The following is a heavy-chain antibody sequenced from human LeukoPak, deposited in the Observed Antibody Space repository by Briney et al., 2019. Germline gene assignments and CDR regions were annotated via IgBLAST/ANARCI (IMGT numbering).Heavy chain of an antibody. Sequence: PGGPLRLSCAASGFTFSDHYMDWVRQAPGKGLEWIGRTRKKANSYTTEYAASVKGRFTISRDDSKNSLYLQMNSLETEDTAVYYCARVMSVDTAVLDYWGQGTLVTVSS. V-gene: IGHV3-72*01. D-gene: IGHD5-18*01. CDR1: GFTFSDHY. J-gene: IGHJ4*02. CDR3: ARVMSVDTAVLDY. CDR2: TRKKANSYTT.